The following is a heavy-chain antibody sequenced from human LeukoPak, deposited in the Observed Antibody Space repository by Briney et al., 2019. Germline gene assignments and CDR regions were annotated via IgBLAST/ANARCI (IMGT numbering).Heavy chain of an antibody. CDR2: IYSGGSA. CDR1: GFTVSSNY. D-gene: IGHD6-19*01. Sequence: GGSLRLSCAASGFTVSSNYMGWVRQAPGKGLDWVSVIYSGGSAYYAESVKGRFTISRDSSENTLHLQMNSLTAEDTAVYYCARGSSLAAVARGFDYWGQGTLVTVSS. CDR3: ARGSSLAAVARGFDY. J-gene: IGHJ4*02. V-gene: IGHV3-66*02.